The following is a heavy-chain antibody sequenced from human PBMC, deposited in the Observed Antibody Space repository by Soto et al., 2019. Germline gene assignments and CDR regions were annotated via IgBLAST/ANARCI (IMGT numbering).Heavy chain of an antibody. CDR3: AGGAMVTPYYYGLDV. V-gene: IGHV3-23*01. D-gene: IGHD5-18*01. Sequence: EVRLLESGGGLVQPGGSLRLYCAGSGFTSSNYSMSWVRQAPGKGLEWVSTTSGSGHYIQYRDSVKGRFTISRDNSKNTLYLQMHSLRAEDTAVYYCAGGAMVTPYYYGLDVWGQGTTVTVSS. J-gene: IGHJ6*02. CDR2: TSGSGHYI. CDR1: GFTSSNYS.